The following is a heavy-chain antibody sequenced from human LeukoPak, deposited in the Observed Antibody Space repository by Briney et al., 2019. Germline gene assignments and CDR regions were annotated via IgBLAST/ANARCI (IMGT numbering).Heavy chain of an antibody. CDR3: GKGGIYGDSGDY. V-gene: IGHV3-23*01. Sequence: GGSLRLSCATSGLTYTRYAMSWVRQAPGKGLEWVSGISSSGGVTYSADSVKGRFTISRDNSKNTLYLQMNSLRVEDTALYFCGKGGIYGDSGDYWGQGILVIVSS. D-gene: IGHD4-17*01. J-gene: IGHJ4*02. CDR2: ISSSGGVT. CDR1: GLTYTRYA.